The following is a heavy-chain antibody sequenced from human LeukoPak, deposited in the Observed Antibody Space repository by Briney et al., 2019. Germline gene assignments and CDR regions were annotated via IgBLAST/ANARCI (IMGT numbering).Heavy chain of an antibody. Sequence: GSSVKVSCKASGGTFSSYAISWVRQAPGQGLEWMGGIIPIFGTANYAQKFQGRVTITADESTSTAYMELRSLRSDDTAVYYCAREYYDILTGYLLDYWGQGTLVTVSS. CDR1: GGTFSSYA. J-gene: IGHJ4*02. CDR3: AREYYDILTGYLLDY. V-gene: IGHV1-69*01. D-gene: IGHD3-9*01. CDR2: IIPIFGTA.